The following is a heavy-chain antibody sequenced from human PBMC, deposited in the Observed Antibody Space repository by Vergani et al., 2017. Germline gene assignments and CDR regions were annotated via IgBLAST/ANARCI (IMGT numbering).Heavy chain of an antibody. J-gene: IGHJ4*02. D-gene: IGHD3-16*01. CDR2: IQFDGSNQ. Sequence: QVQLVESGGGVVQRGGSLRLSCATPGFTLSNYDMQWLRQWPGKGLEFMAFIQFDGSNQYYADSVKGRFTLSRDFCKNTLYLQMNSLRTDDTATYYCAKHFRGWGIDYWGQGTQVIVSS. CDR1: GFTLSNYD. CDR3: AKHFRGWGIDY. V-gene: IGHV3-30*02.